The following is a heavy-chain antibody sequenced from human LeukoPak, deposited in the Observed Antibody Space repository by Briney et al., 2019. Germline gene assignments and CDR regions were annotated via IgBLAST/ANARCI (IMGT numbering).Heavy chain of an antibody. D-gene: IGHD2-21*02. Sequence: ASVKVSCKASGYTLTELSMHWVRQAPGKGLEWMGGFDPEDGETIYAQKFQGRVTMTEDTSTDTAYMELSSLRSEDTAVYYCATDPNLYCGGDCYIRQYWGQGTLVTVSS. CDR2: FDPEDGET. CDR1: GYTLTELS. J-gene: IGHJ4*02. V-gene: IGHV1-24*01. CDR3: ATDPNLYCGGDCYIRQY.